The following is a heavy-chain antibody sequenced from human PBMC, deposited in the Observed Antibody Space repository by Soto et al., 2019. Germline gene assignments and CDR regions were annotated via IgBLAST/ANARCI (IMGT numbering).Heavy chain of an antibody. V-gene: IGHV1-18*01. CDR3: AREVDY. CDR1: GYIFTNYD. Sequence: QVPLVQSGVEVKKPGASVKVSCKASGYIFTNYDINWVRQAPGRGLEWMGWISAYNGDTKYARDFQDRITITTDTSTSTAYMELWSLKSDDTAVYYCAREVDYWGQGTLVTVSS. CDR2: ISAYNGDT. J-gene: IGHJ4*02.